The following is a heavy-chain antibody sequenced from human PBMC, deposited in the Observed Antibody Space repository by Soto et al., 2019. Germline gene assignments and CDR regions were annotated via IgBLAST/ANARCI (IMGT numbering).Heavy chain of an antibody. CDR2: ISGNGGST. CDR1: GFTFSNSL. CDR3: ANHLREYQLLEY. D-gene: IGHD2-2*01. V-gene: IGHV3-23*01. J-gene: IGHJ4*02. Sequence: GGSLRLSCAASGFTFSNSLMSWVRKAPGKGLEWVSDISGNGGSTYYADSVKGRFTISRDNSKNTLYLQMNSLRAEDTAVYYCANHLREYQLLEYWGQGTLVTVSS.